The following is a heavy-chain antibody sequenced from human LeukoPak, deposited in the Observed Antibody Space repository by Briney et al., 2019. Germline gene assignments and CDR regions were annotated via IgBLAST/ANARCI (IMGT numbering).Heavy chain of an antibody. Sequence: SETLSLTCTVSGGSIRSYYWSWIRQPPGKGLEWIAYIYYSGTTDYNPSLQSRVTISVDTSKNQFSLKLSSVTAADTAVYYCARGALFYGSGSYWGPNYWGQGTLVTVSS. D-gene: IGHD3-10*01. CDR3: ARGALFYGSGSYWGPNY. CDR2: IYYSGTT. CDR1: GGSIRSYY. J-gene: IGHJ4*02. V-gene: IGHV4-59*12.